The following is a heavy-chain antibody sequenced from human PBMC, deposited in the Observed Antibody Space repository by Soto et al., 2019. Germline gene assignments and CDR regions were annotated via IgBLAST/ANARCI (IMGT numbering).Heavy chain of an antibody. CDR2: IIPIFGTA. D-gene: IGHD6-19*01. Sequence: ASVKFSCKASGYTFTSYAISWVRQAPGQGLEWMGGIIPIFGTANYAQKFQGRVTITADKSTSTAYMELSSLRSEDTAVYYCVQEAVAGKALDYWGQGTLVTVSS. V-gene: IGHV1-69*06. J-gene: IGHJ4*02. CDR3: VQEAVAGKALDY. CDR1: GYTFTSYA.